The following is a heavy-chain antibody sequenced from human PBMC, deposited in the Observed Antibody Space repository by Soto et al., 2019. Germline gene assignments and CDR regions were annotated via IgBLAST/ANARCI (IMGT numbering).Heavy chain of an antibody. V-gene: IGHV1-18*01. CDR2: ISAYNGQT. CDR1: AYSYTSYG. J-gene: IGHJ6*02. D-gene: IGHD3-16*01. CDR3: ARDTRKELWAEGLNAMDV. Sequence: QVQLVQSGPEVKKPGASVNVSCKASAYSYTSYGINWVRQAPGQGLEWMGWISAYNGQTNYAQKFRGRVTFTTDASTSTAFMQLRSLRSDDTAMYYCARDTRKELWAEGLNAMDVWGQGTTVTV.